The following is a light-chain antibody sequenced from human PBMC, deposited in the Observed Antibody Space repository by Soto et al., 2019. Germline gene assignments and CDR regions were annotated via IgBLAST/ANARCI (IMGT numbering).Light chain of an antibody. Sequence: QSVLTQSSSASASLGSSVKLTCTLSSGHSSYIIEWHQQQPGKAPRYLMNLEGSGAYNKGSGVPDRFSGSSSGADRYLTISNLQFEDEADYYCETWDTNTRVFGGGTKVTVL. CDR3: ETWDTNTRV. V-gene: IGLV4-60*02. CDR2: LEGSGAY. J-gene: IGLJ2*01. CDR1: SGHSSYI.